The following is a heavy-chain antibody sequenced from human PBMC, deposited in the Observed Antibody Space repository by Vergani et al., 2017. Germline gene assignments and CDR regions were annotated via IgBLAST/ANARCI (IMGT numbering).Heavy chain of an antibody. V-gene: IGHV4-31*03. J-gene: IGHJ4*02. CDR3: AHSYNSAFYGFDL. CDR1: RGSITSGGNY. Sequence: QVQLQESGPGLVKPSQTLSLTCTVSRGSITSGGNYWSWIRQHPVTGLEWIGYIFKDGATYYNPPLENRVIISLDKSKNQFSLTLTSVTAADTAKYYCAHSYNSAFYGFDLWGQGTLVTVSS. D-gene: IGHD2/OR15-2a*01. CDR2: IFKDGAT.